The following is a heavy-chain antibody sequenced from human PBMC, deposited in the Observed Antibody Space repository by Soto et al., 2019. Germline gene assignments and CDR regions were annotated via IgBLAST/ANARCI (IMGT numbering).Heavy chain of an antibody. CDR1: GDSISTSNYY. D-gene: IGHD4-17*01. Sequence: KPSETLSLTCSVSGDSISTSNYYWGWIRQPPGKGLEWLGHLFYSGGTYYHPSLKSRVSISVDTSKNEFSLKLTSITAADTAIYFCARRGGCDYLFESWGQGILVTVSS. V-gene: IGHV4-39*07. CDR2: LFYSGGT. J-gene: IGHJ4*02. CDR3: ARRGGCDYLFES.